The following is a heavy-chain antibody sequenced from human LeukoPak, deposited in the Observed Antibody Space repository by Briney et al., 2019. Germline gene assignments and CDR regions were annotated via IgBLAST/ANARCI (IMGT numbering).Heavy chain of an antibody. D-gene: IGHD3-22*01. CDR1: GFTVSSNY. V-gene: IGHV3-66*02. Sequence: GGSLRLSCAASGFTVSSNYMSWVRQAPGKGLEWVSVIYSGGSTYYADSVKGRFTISRDNFKNTLYLQMNSLRAEDTAVYYCARDMRRGYYDCWGQGTLVTVSS. J-gene: IGHJ4*02. CDR2: IYSGGST. CDR3: ARDMRRGYYDC.